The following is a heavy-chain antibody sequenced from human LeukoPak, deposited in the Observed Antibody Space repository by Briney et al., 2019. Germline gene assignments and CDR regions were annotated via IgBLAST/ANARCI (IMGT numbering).Heavy chain of an antibody. Sequence: GGSLRLSCAASGFTFSSYWMSWVRQAPGKGLEWVVNIKQDGSEKYYVDSVKGRFTITRDNAKNSLYLQMNSLRAEDTAVYYCARVGGKYSSSGDWGQGTLVTVSS. D-gene: IGHD6-6*01. CDR1: GFTFSSYW. V-gene: IGHV3-7*01. CDR3: ARVGGKYSSSGD. J-gene: IGHJ4*02. CDR2: IKQDGSEK.